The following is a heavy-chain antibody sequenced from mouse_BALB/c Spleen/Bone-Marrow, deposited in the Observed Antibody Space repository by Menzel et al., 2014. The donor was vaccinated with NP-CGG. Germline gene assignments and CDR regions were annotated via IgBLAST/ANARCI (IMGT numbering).Heavy chain of an antibody. CDR2: INPDSSTI. Sequence: EVKLQESGGGLVQPGGSLKLSCTASGFDFSRYWMTWVRQAPGKGLEWIGEINPDSSTINYTPSLKDTFIISRDNAKNTLYLQMSKVRSEDTALYYCARPGYYGYQDVWGAGTTVTVSS. V-gene: IGHV4-1*02. J-gene: IGHJ1*01. CDR1: GFDFSRYW. D-gene: IGHD1-2*01. CDR3: ARPGYYGYQDV.